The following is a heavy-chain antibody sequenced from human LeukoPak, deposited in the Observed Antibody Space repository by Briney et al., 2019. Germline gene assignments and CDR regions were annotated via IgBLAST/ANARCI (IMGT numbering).Heavy chain of an antibody. J-gene: IGHJ4*02. D-gene: IGHD3-10*01. Sequence: SQTLSLTCAVYGESFSDHYWSWIRQPPGKGLEWIGYIYYSGSTYYNPSLKSRVTISVDTSKNQFSLKLSSVTAADTAVYYCARDHYGSGMFDYWGQGTLVTVSS. CDR2: IYYSGST. CDR3: ARDHYGSGMFDY. V-gene: IGHV4-30-4*08. CDR1: GESFSDHY.